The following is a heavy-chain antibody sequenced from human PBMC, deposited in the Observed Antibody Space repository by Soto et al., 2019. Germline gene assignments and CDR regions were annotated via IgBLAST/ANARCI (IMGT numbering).Heavy chain of an antibody. CDR2: IYYSGST. D-gene: IGHD3-3*01. J-gene: IGHJ6*02. CDR3: ARDVGGAIFYGMDV. CDR1: GGSISSGGYY. V-gene: IGHV4-31*03. Sequence: SETLSLTCTVSGGSISSGGYYWSWIRQHPGKGLEWIGYIYYSGSTYYNPSLKSRVTISVDTSKNQFSLKLSSVTAADTAVYYCARDVGGAIFYGMDVWGQGTTVTVSS.